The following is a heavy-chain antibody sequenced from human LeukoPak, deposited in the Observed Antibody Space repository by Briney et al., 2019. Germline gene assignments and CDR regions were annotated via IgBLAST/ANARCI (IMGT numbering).Heavy chain of an antibody. D-gene: IGHD3-9*01. J-gene: IGHJ6*02. CDR2: ISGSGGST. V-gene: IGHV3-23*01. CDR1: GFTFGSYA. CDR3: AKDRRLNYDILTGYYVYYYYGMDV. Sequence: GALRLSCAASGFTFGSYAMSWVRQAPGKGLEWVSAISGSGGSTYYADSVKGRFTISRDNSKNTLYLQMNSLRAEDTAVYYCAKDRRLNYDILTGYYVYYYYGMDVWGQGTTVTVSS.